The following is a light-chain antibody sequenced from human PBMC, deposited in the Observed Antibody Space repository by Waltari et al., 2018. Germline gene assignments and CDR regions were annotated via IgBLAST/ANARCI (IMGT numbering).Light chain of an antibody. V-gene: IGLV2-23*02. CDR3: CSYAGDSIWV. J-gene: IGLJ3*02. CDR1: SSDVGTYNL. Sequence: QSALTQPASVSGSPRQSITLSCTGSSSDVGTYNLVSWYPQYPGKAPKLMFFEVKKRPSVVSNRFSGSKAGNTASLRISGLQAGDEADYYCCSYAGDSIWVFGGGTKLTVL. CDR2: EVK.